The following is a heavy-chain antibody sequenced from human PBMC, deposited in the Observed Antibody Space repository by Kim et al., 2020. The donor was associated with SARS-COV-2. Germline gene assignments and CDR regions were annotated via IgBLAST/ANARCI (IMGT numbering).Heavy chain of an antibody. CDR1: GYTFNSNY. D-gene: IGHD4-17*01. V-gene: IGHV1-46*02. J-gene: IGHJ3*02. CDR3: ARSLYGRDAFDI. Sequence: ASVKVSCKASGYTFNSNYMHWVRQAPGQGLEWMGIINPSGDSTNYAQKFQGRVTMTGDTSTTTVYMELSSLRSEDTAVYYCARSLYGRDAFDIWGQGTMVTVSS. CDR2: INPSGDST.